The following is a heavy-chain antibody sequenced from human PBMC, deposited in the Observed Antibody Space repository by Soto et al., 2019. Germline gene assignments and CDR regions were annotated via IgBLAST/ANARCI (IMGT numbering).Heavy chain of an antibody. Sequence: EVQLLESGGGWVQPGGSLRPSCATSGFTFRSYPMNWVRQAPGKGLEWVPGISAGGDSTYYADSVKGRFTIFRDNSKNSVYLQMNSLRAEDTAVYYCARRVWGQGTLVTVSS. J-gene: IGHJ4*02. V-gene: IGHV3-23*01. CDR1: GFTFRSYP. CDR2: ISAGGDST. CDR3: ARRV.